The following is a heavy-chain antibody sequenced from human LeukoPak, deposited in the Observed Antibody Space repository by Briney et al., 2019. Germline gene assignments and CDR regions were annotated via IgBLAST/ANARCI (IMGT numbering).Heavy chain of an antibody. Sequence: GGSLRLSCAASGFPFSSYGMHCVRQAPGKGLEWVAFIWYGGSNKYYAGCVKGRFTISRDNSKNTLYLQMNSLRAEDTAVYYCAKWGGYSSGWYSFRGAFDIWGQGTMVTVSS. V-gene: IGHV3-30*02. CDR3: AKWGGYSSGWYSFRGAFDI. D-gene: IGHD6-19*01. CDR2: IWYGGSNK. J-gene: IGHJ3*02. CDR1: GFPFSSYG.